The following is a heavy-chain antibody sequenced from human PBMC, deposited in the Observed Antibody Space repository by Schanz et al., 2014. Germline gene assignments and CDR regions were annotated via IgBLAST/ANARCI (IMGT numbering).Heavy chain of an antibody. CDR2: ISASGGTT. CDR3: AKTPREYCNYDNCPNWFDS. CDR1: GFTFSAYA. J-gene: IGHJ5*01. D-gene: IGHD2-15*01. Sequence: EVQLLESGGGLVQPGGSLRLSCAASGFTFSAYAMTWVRQIPGKGLEWVSAISASGGTTYYADSVKGRFTISRDNSKNTLYLQMNSLRAEDTAVYYCAKTPREYCNYDNCPNWFDSSGQGTLVTASS. V-gene: IGHV3-23*01.